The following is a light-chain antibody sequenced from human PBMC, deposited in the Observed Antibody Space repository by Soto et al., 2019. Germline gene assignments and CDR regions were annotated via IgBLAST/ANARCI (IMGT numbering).Light chain of an antibody. J-gene: IGKJ4*01. CDR2: AAS. Sequence: DIQMTQSPSSLSASVGDRFTITCRASSIVANYLHWYQQKSGRGPKLLIYAASNLQGGVPSRFSGRGSGTDFSLTISSLRLEDFATYFCQQSHTLPFTFGGGTKVDI. CDR3: QQSHTLPFT. CDR1: SIVANY. V-gene: IGKV1-39*01.